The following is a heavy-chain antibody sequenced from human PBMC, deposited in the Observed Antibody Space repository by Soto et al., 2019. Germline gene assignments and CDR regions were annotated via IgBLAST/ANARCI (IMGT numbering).Heavy chain of an antibody. D-gene: IGHD6-19*01. CDR3: AGQHQWLDS. Sequence: PSQTLSLTCAISGDSVSSNSAAWNWIRQSPSRGLEWLGRTYYRSKWHNDYAVSVKSRIITKPDTSKNQFSLQLTSVTPEDTAVYYCAGQHQWLDSWGQGTLVTVSP. V-gene: IGHV6-1*01. J-gene: IGHJ4*02. CDR1: GDSVSSNSAA. CDR2: TYYRSKWHN.